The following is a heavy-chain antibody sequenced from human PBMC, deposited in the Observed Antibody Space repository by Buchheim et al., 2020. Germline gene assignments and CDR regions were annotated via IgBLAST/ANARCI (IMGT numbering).Heavy chain of an antibody. CDR2: ISSSSSYI. CDR3: ARDLAGDGYNSLADY. D-gene: IGHD5-24*01. Sequence: EVQLVESGGGLVKPGGSLRLSCAASGFTFSSYSMNWVRQAPGKGLEWVSSISSSSSYIYYADSVKGRFTISRDNAKNSLYMQMNSLRAEDTAVYYCARDLAGDGYNSLADYWGQGTL. CDR1: GFTFSSYS. V-gene: IGHV3-21*01. J-gene: IGHJ4*02.